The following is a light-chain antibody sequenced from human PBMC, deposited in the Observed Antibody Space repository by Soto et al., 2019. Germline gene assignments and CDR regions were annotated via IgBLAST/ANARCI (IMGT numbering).Light chain of an antibody. Sequence: QSALTQPASVSGSPGQSITISCTGTSSDVGGYNYVSWYQQHPGKAPKLMIYDVSNRPSGVSNRFSGSKSGNTASLTISGLRAEDDADYYCSSYSGSSTEVVFGGGTQPTFL. CDR2: DVS. J-gene: IGLJ3*02. V-gene: IGLV2-14*01. CDR3: SSYSGSSTEVV. CDR1: SSDVGGYNY.